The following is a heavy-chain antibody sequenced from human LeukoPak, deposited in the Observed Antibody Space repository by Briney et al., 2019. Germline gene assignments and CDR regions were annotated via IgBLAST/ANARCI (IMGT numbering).Heavy chain of an antibody. J-gene: IGHJ4*02. Sequence: GGSLRLSCAASGFTFSSYWMHWVRQAPGKGLVWVSRINSDGSSTNYADSVKGRFTISRDNAKNTLRLQMNSLGAEDTAVYYCARGARGSGTASDYWGQGTLVTVSS. V-gene: IGHV3-74*01. CDR3: ARGARGSGTASDY. CDR1: GFTFSSYW. CDR2: INSDGSST. D-gene: IGHD3-10*01.